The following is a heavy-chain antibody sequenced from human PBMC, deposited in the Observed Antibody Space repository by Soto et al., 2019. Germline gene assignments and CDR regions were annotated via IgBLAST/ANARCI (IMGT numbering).Heavy chain of an antibody. Sequence: SETLSLTCTVSGGSINTFYWSWVRQPAGKGLEWIGRIFSSGSTSFNPSLESRVAMSVDTSKNHFSLNLSSVTAADTAVYYCAREGSYSAYNFAHGIQLWSFDFWGQGALVTVSS. D-gene: IGHD5-12*01. V-gene: IGHV4-4*07. CDR2: IFSSGST. CDR1: GGSINTFY. CDR3: AREGSYSAYNFAHGIQLWSFDF. J-gene: IGHJ4*02.